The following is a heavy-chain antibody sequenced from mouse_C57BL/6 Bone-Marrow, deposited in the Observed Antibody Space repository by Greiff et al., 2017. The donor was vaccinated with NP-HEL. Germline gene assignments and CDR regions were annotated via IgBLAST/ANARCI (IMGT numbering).Heavy chain of an antibody. CDR2: INPNYGTT. CDR1: GYSFTDYN. CDR3: APITTVVDWYFDV. J-gene: IGHJ1*03. V-gene: IGHV1-39*01. D-gene: IGHD1-1*01. Sequence: VQLQQSGPELVKPGASVKISCKASGYSFTDYNMNWVKQSNGKSLEWIGVINPNYGTTSYNQKFKGKATLTVDQSSSTAYMQLNSLTSEDSAVDYCAPITTVVDWYFDVWGTGTTVTVSS.